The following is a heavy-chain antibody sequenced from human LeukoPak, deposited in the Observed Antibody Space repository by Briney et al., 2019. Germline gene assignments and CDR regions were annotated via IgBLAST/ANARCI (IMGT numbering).Heavy chain of an antibody. CDR3: ARVQTTGLLEWLY. CDR1: GYTFTSYE. J-gene: IGHJ4*02. CDR2: MNPRSTNT. D-gene: IGHD3-3*01. V-gene: IGHV1-8*03. Sequence: ASVKVSCKASGYTFTSYEINWVRQASGQGLEWMGWMNPRSTNTGYAQNFRGRVTITGDTSINTAYMELSRLRSDDTAIYYCARVQTTGLLEWLYWGQGALVTVSS.